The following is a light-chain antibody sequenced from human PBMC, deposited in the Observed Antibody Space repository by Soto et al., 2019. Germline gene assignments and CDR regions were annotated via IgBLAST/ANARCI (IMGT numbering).Light chain of an antibody. CDR1: QSVSSY. CDR2: DAS. CDR3: QQRSIWPLT. V-gene: IGKV3-11*01. Sequence: EVVLTQSPATLSLSPGERATLSCRASQSVSSYFAWYQQKPGQAPRLLIYDASSRATGIPARFSGSGSGTDFTLTISSIEPEDSAVYYCQQRSIWPLTFGGGTKVEIK. J-gene: IGKJ4*01.